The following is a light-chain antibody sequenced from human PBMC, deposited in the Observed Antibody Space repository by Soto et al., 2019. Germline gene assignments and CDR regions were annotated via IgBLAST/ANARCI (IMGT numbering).Light chain of an antibody. J-gene: IGKJ2*01. CDR3: QQYYGTPPT. CDR1: QTVLHDTDSRNY. V-gene: IGKV4-1*01. CDR2: WAS. Sequence: EIVMTQSPEFLSVSLGETATINCKSTQTVLHDTDSRNYLSWFQQKPGQPPKLLISWASTRESGVPARFSGSGSETDFTLTISDLQAEDVAVYYCQQYYGTPPTFVQGSKLDIK.